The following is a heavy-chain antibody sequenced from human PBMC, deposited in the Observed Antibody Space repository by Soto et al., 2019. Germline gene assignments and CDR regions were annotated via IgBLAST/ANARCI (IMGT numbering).Heavy chain of an antibody. CDR2: IYYSGST. J-gene: IGHJ4*02. Sequence: SETLSLTCTVSGGSISSYYWSWIRQPPGKGLEWIGYIYYSGSTNYNPSLKSRVTISVDTSKNQFSLKLSSVTAADTAVYYCARGVRYFDWTIYFDYWGQGTLVTVSS. CDR1: GGSISSYY. V-gene: IGHV4-59*12. D-gene: IGHD3-9*01. CDR3: ARGVRYFDWTIYFDY.